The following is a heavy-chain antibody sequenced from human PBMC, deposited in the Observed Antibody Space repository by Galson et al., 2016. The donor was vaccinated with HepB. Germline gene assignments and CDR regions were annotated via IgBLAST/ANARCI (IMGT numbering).Heavy chain of an antibody. V-gene: IGHV3-21*01. CDR2: ISSNSSNI. CDR1: GFTFSGFT. CDR3: ARDLEQHYGMDV. J-gene: IGHJ6*02. Sequence: SLRLSCAASGFTFSGFTINWVRQAPGKGLEWVSSISSNSSNIYYADSAKGRFTISRDNAKNSLSLQMNSLRAEDTAVYHCARDLEQHYGMDVWGQGTTVTVSS. D-gene: IGHD1/OR15-1a*01.